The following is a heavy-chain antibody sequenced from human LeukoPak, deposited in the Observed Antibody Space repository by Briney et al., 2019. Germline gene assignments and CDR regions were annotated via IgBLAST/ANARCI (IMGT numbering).Heavy chain of an antibody. J-gene: IGHJ5*02. CDR3: TTLYHFDP. D-gene: IGHD2-2*02. V-gene: IGHV3-15*01. Sequence: GSLRLPCAASGFTFSNARMHWVRQAPGRGLEWVGHITTKTEGETTDYAAPVKGRFTISRDDSTNTLFLQMDSLKLEDTALYYCTTLYHFDPWGQGTLVTVSS. CDR2: ITTKTEGETT. CDR1: GFTFSNAR.